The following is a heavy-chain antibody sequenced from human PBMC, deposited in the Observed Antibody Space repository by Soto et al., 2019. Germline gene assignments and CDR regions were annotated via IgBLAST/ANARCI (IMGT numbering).Heavy chain of an antibody. D-gene: IGHD2-15*01. CDR3: ARRSRFGGGGLAM. CDR1: GYSFVNYD. J-gene: IGHJ4*02. CDR2: ISGFQGNT. V-gene: IGHV1-18*01. Sequence: QVYLVQSGGEVKKPGASVKVSCKTSGYSFVNYDIAWVRQAPGQGLEWMGWISGFQGNTNSAEKFQGRLTMTTDTSPTPAYLGLGSLTSDDRAVYYCARRSRFGGGGLAMWGQGTLATVSS.